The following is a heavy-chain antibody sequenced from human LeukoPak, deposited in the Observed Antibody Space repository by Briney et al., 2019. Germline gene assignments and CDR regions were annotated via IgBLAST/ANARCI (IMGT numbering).Heavy chain of an antibody. V-gene: IGHV1-69*04. CDR3: ASEVLNYDSSGYYHYYFDY. CDR2: IIPILGIA. Sequence: SVTVSCKASGGTFSSYAISWVRQAPGRGLEWMGRIIPILGIANYAQKFQGRVTITADKSTSTAYMELSSLRSEDTAVYYCASEVLNYDSSGYYHYYFDYWGQGTLVTVSS. D-gene: IGHD3-22*01. CDR1: GGTFSSYA. J-gene: IGHJ4*02.